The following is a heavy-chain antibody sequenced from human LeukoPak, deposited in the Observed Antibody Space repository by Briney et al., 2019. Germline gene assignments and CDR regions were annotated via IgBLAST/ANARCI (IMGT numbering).Heavy chain of an antibody. CDR1: GYSISSGYY. J-gene: IGHJ4*02. CDR3: ARHWANKYCSGGSCRSYYFDY. Sequence: SETLSLTCTVSGYSISSGYYWGWIRQPPGKGLEWIGEINHSGSTNYNPPLKSRVTISVDTSKNQFSLKLSSVTAADTAVYYCARHWANKYCSGGSCRSYYFDYWGQGTLVTVSS. D-gene: IGHD2-15*01. CDR2: INHSGST. V-gene: IGHV4-38-2*02.